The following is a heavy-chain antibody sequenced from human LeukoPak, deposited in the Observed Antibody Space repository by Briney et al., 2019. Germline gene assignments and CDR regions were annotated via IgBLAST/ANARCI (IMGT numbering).Heavy chain of an antibody. D-gene: IGHD3-22*01. CDR3: ARDAIDSSGFDLDY. J-gene: IGHJ4*02. CDR2: ISTSAGNI. V-gene: IGHV3-11*01. CDR1: GFTFSDYY. Sequence: PGESLRLSCAASGFTFSDYYMTWIRQAPGKGLEWISYISTSAGNIYYADSVKGRFTISRDNAKNSLYLQMNSLRAEDTAVYYCARDAIDSSGFDLDYWGQGTLVTVSS.